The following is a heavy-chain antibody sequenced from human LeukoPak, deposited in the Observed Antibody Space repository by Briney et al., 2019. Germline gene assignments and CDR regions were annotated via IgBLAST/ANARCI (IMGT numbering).Heavy chain of an antibody. Sequence: GESLKISCNGSGYSFTSSWIGWVRQMPGKGLEWMGIIYPGDSDTRYSPSFQGQVTISADKSISTAYLQWSSLKASDTAMYYCARHVGGYSYGFSLAYYYMDVWGKGTTVTVSS. V-gene: IGHV5-51*01. J-gene: IGHJ6*03. CDR2: IYPGDSDT. CDR3: ARHVGGYSYGFSLAYYYMDV. D-gene: IGHD5-18*01. CDR1: GYSFTSSW.